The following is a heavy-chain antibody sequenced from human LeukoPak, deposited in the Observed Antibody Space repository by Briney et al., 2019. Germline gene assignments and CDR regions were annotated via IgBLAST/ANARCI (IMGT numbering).Heavy chain of an antibody. Sequence: SETLSLTCTVSGGSISSRSYYWGWIRQPPGKGLEWIGSIYHSGDTYYNPSLKSRVTISVDTSKNQFSLKLDSVTAADTAVYYCAKGTSSGWYYFDYWGQGTLVTVSS. CDR2: IYHSGDT. D-gene: IGHD6-19*01. V-gene: IGHV4-39*07. J-gene: IGHJ4*02. CDR3: AKGTSSGWYYFDY. CDR1: GGSISSRSYY.